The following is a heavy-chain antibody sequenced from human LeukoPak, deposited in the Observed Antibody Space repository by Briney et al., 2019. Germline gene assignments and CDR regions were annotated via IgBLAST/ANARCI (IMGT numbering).Heavy chain of an antibody. CDR1: GGTFSSYA. J-gene: IGHJ3*02. CDR2: IIPVFGTS. V-gene: IGHV1-69*13. D-gene: IGHD2-21*02. Sequence: ASVKVSCKASGGTFSSYAISWVRQAPGQGLEWMGGIIPVFGTSNYAQKFQGRVTITADESTRAAYMELSSLRSEDTAVYYCATDRYCGGDCYPDAFDIWGQGTMVTVSS. CDR3: ATDRYCGGDCYPDAFDI.